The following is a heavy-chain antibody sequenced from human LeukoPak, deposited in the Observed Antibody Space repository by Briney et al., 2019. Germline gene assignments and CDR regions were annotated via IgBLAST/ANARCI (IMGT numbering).Heavy chain of an antibody. V-gene: IGHV5-51*01. Sequence: GESLKISCSGSGYSFTNYWIAWVRQMPGKTLEWMGIIYPGDSDTRYNPSFQGQVTISADKSISTAYLQWSSLKASDTAMYYCALRGAYDDRFDVWGQGTLVTVSS. CDR1: GYSFTNYW. CDR2: IYPGDSDT. J-gene: IGHJ4*02. CDR3: ALRGAYDDRFDV. D-gene: IGHD5-12*01.